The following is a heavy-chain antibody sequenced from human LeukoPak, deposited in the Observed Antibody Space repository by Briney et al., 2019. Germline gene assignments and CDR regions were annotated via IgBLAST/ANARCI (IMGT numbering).Heavy chain of an antibody. V-gene: IGHV3-23*01. J-gene: IGHJ4*02. Sequence: PGGSLRLSCAVSGITLSNYGMSWVRQAPGKGLEWVAGISDSGGSTNYADSVKGRFTISRDNSKNTLYLQMNSLRAEDTAVYYCAKGRGKLFDYWGQGTLVTVSS. CDR3: AKGRGKLFDY. CDR1: GITLSNYG. CDR2: ISDSGGST.